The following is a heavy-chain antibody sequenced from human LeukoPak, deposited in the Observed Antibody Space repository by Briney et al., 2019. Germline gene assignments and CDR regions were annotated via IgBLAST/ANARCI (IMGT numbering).Heavy chain of an antibody. D-gene: IGHD2-2*01. V-gene: IGHV4-34*01. CDR1: GGSFSGYY. CDR2: INHSGST. J-gene: IGHJ6*02. Sequence: SETLSLTCAVYGGSFSGYYWSWIRQPPGKGLEWIGEINHSGSTNYNPSLKSRVTISVDTSKNQFSLKLSSVTAADTAVYYCAREGAYCSSTSCPGMDVWGQGTTVTVSS. CDR3: AREGAYCSSTSCPGMDV.